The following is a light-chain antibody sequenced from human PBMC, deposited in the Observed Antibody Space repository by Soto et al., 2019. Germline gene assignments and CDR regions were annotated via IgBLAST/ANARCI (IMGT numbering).Light chain of an antibody. J-gene: IGLJ1*01. V-gene: IGLV2-14*01. CDR2: EVS. CDR1: SSDVGGYNY. Sequence: QSALTQPASVSGSPGQSITISCTGTSSDVGGYNYVSWYQHHPGKAPQLMIYEVSNRPSGVSNRFSGSKSGNTASLTISALQTEDEADYYCSSYTTSRALFGTGTKVTVL. CDR3: SSYTTSRAL.